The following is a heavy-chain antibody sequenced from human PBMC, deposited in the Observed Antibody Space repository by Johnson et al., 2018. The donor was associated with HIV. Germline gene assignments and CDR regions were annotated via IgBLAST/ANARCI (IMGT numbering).Heavy chain of an antibody. V-gene: IGHV3-20*04. D-gene: IGHD1-26*01. CDR1: GFTFDDYG. CDR2: INSDGSST. CDR3: ARDRVHGGSYYSGAFDI. Sequence: MQLVESGGGVIRPGGSLRLSCAASGFTFDDYGMSWVRQAPGKGLEWVSRINSDGSSTNYADSVKGRFTISRDNAKNTLYLQMNSLRAEDTAVFYCARDRVHGGSYYSGAFDIWGQGTMVTVSS. J-gene: IGHJ3*02.